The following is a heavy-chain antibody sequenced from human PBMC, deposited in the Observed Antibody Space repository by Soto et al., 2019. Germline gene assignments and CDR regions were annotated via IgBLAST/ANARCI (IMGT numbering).Heavy chain of an antibody. V-gene: IGHV1-2*04. CDR1: GYTFTGYY. Sequence: ASVKVSCKASGYTFTGYYMHWVRQAPGQGLEWMGWINPNSGGTNYAQKFQGWVTMTRDTSISTAYMELSRLRSDDTAVYYCARDLGYDCDSAAFDIWGQGTMVTVS. D-gene: IGHD5-12*01. J-gene: IGHJ3*02. CDR2: INPNSGGT. CDR3: ARDLGYDCDSAAFDI.